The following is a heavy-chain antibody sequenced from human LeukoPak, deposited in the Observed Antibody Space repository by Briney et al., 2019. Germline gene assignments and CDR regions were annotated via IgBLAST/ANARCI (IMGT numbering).Heavy chain of an antibody. CDR2: INPNSDGT. J-gene: IGHJ4*02. Sequence: ASVKVSSKASGYTFTGYYIHWVRQAPGQGLEWMGWINPNSDGTKYAQKFQGRVTMTRDTSISTAYMELSRLTSDDTAVYYCAREDAFWSGLIDYWGQGTLVTVSS. V-gene: IGHV1-2*02. CDR3: AREDAFWSGLIDY. D-gene: IGHD3-3*01. CDR1: GYTFTGYY.